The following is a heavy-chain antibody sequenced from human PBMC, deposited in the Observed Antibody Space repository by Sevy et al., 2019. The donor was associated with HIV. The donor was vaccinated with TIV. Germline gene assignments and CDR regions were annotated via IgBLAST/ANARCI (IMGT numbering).Heavy chain of an antibody. J-gene: IGHJ6*03. V-gene: IGHV3-21*01. Sequence: GGSLRLSCAASGFTFSSYSMNWVRQAPGKGLEWVSSISSSSSYIYYADSVKGRFTISRDNAKNSLYLQMNSLRAEDTAVYYCARESPIAVAGMGYYYMDVWGKGTTVTVPS. D-gene: IGHD6-19*01. CDR1: GFTFSSYS. CDR3: ARESPIAVAGMGYYYMDV. CDR2: ISSSSSYI.